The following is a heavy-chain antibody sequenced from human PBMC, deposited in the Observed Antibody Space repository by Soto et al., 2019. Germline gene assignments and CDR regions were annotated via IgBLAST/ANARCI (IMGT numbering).Heavy chain of an antibody. V-gene: IGHV1-69*01. CDR1: GGTFSSYA. CDR3: AIEGGYCSGGSCYSGYYCYGMDV. J-gene: IGHJ6*02. CDR2: IIPIFGTA. Sequence: QVQLVQSGAEVKKPGSSVKVSCKASGGTFSSYAISWVRQAPGQGLEWMGGIIPIFGTANYAQKFQGRVTITADESTSTAYMELSSLRSEDTAVYYCAIEGGYCSGGSCYSGYYCYGMDVWGQGTTATVSS. D-gene: IGHD2-15*01.